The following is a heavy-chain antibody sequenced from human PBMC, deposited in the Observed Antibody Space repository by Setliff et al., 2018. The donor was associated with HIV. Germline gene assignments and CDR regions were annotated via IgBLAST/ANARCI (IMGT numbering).Heavy chain of an antibody. J-gene: IGHJ4*02. Sequence: GGSLRLSCAASGFTFSSYAMSWIRQPPGKGLDYVSAISCSGTTTYYADSVRGRFTISRDNSTTTVDLQMHSLRAEDTALYYCAKVMTLWFAASDSWGQGTRVTVSS. D-gene: IGHD3-10*01. CDR2: ISCSGTTT. CDR3: AKVMTLWFAASDS. V-gene: IGHV3-23*01. CDR1: GFTFSSYA.